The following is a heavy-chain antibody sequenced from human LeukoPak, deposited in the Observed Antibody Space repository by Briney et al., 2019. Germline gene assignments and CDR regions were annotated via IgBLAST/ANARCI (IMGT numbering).Heavy chain of an antibody. Sequence: GASVKVSCKASGYTFTSYGISWVRQAPGQGLEWMGWISAYNGNTNYAQKLQGRVTMTTDTSTSTAYMELRSLRSDDTAVYYCARLFMVRGVISTDAFDIWGQGTMVTVSS. CDR2: ISAYNGNT. J-gene: IGHJ3*02. CDR1: GYTFTSYG. CDR3: ARLFMVRGVISTDAFDI. V-gene: IGHV1-18*01. D-gene: IGHD3-10*01.